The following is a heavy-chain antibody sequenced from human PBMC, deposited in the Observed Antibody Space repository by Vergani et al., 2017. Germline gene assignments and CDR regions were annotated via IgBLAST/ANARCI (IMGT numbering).Heavy chain of an antibody. CDR3: ARSGNWNSYWYFDL. Sequence: QVQLQESGPGLVKPSQTLSLTCTVSGGSISSGGYYWSWIRQHPGKGLGWIGYIYYSGSTYYNPSLKSRVTISVDTSKNQFSLKLSSVTAADPAVYYCARSGNWNSYWYFDLWGRGTLVTVSS. CDR1: GGSISSGGYY. CDR2: IYYSGST. V-gene: IGHV4-31*03. D-gene: IGHD1-1*01. J-gene: IGHJ2*01.